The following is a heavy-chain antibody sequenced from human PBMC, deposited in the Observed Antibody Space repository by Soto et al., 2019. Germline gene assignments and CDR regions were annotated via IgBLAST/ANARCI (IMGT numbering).Heavy chain of an antibody. D-gene: IGHD3-22*01. V-gene: IGHV5-10-1*01. Sequence: GESLKISCKVSGYSFTSYWISWVRQMPGKGLEWMGRIDPSDSYTNYSPSFQGHVTISADKSISTAYLQWSSLKASDTAMYYCARHFRYDSSGYHGSDYWGQGTLVTVSS. CDR3: ARHFRYDSSGYHGSDY. CDR2: IDPSDSYT. CDR1: GYSFTSYW. J-gene: IGHJ4*02.